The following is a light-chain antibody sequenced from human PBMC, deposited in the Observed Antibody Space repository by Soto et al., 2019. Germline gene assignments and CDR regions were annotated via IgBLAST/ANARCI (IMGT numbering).Light chain of an antibody. Sequence: QSVLTQPASVSGSPGQSITISCTGTTSDVGGYNYVSWYQHHPGKAPKLMIYGVSDRPSGVSNRFCGSKSGNTASLTISGLQAEDDADYYCSSYASITPLGVFGGGTKVTVL. CDR2: GVS. CDR1: TSDVGGYNY. CDR3: SSYASITPLGV. J-gene: IGLJ3*02. V-gene: IGLV2-14*01.